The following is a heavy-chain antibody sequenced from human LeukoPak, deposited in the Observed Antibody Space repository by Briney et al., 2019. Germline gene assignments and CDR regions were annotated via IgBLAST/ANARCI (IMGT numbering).Heavy chain of an antibody. Sequence: TGGSLTLYCATSGFTVSSFWMLWIRQTPGKGLVWLSRISGDRSSTTYAGSREGRFTTSRDNAKHRVYLQMTSLRAEDTAVYYCAAATSASFEYWGQGSLFTVSS. V-gene: IGHV3-74*01. CDR3: AAATSASFEY. CDR1: GFTVSSFW. D-gene: IGHD2-2*01. J-gene: IGHJ4*02. CDR2: ISGDRSST.